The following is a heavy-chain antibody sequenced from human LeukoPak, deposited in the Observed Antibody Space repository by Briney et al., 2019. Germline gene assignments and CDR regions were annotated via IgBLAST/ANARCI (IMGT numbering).Heavy chain of an antibody. V-gene: IGHV1-2*02. CDR1: GYTFTGYY. Sequence: ASVKVSCKASGYTFTGYYMHWVRQAPGQGLEWMGWINPNSGGTNYAQKFQGRVTMTRDTSISTAYMELSRLRSDDTAVYYCARDFYDSSGYYDYWGQGTLVTVSS. D-gene: IGHD3-22*01. CDR3: ARDFYDSSGYYDY. CDR2: INPNSGGT. J-gene: IGHJ4*02.